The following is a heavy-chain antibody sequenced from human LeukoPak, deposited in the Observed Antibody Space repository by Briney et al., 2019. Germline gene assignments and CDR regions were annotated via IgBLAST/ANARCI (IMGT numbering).Heavy chain of an antibody. CDR1: GGSISSSSYY. CDR3: ASRFSIMITFGGVIVRDG. Sequence: PSETLSLTCTVSGGSISSSSYYWGWIRQPPGKGLEWIGSIYYSGSTYYNPSLKSRVTISVDTSKNQFSLKLSSVTAADTAVYYCASRFSIMITFGGVIVRDGWGQGTLVTVSS. V-gene: IGHV4-39*01. CDR2: IYYSGST. D-gene: IGHD3-16*02. J-gene: IGHJ4*02.